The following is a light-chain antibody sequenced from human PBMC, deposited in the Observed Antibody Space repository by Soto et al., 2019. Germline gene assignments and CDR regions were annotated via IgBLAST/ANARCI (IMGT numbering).Light chain of an antibody. CDR1: QEISNY. V-gene: IGKV1-33*01. Sequence: DIQMIQSPSSLSASVGDRVTITCQASQEISNYLNWYQQKPGKAPKLLIYDASNLERGVPSRFSGRGSGTDVTFTISNRQPEDFATYYCQQYDHLPRTFGRGTKVEIK. J-gene: IGKJ1*01. CDR2: DAS. CDR3: QQYDHLPRT.